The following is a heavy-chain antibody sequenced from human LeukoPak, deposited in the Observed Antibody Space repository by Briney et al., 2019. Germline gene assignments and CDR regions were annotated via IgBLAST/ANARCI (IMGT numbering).Heavy chain of an antibody. CDR1: GYSFTSYW. J-gene: IGHJ4*02. Sequence: GESLKISCKGSGYSFTSYWIGWVRQMPGKGLEWMGILYPGDSDTRYSPSFQGQVTISADKSISTAYLQWSSLKASDTAMYYCARGVVATAPIPLDFDYWGQGTLVTVSS. V-gene: IGHV5-51*01. CDR2: LYPGDSDT. CDR3: ARGVVATAPIPLDFDY. D-gene: IGHD5-12*01.